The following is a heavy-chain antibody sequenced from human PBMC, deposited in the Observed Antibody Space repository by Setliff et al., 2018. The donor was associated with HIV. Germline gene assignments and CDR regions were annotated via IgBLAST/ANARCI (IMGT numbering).Heavy chain of an antibody. V-gene: IGHV4-59*11. Sequence: SETLSLTCTVSGGSMNIHYWSWIRQPPGKGLEWIGSIYYSGSTNYNPSLKSRVTISVDTSKNQFSLKLSSVTAADTAVYYCARDVEHMMDVWGQGTTVTVSS. CDR3: ARDVEHMMDV. J-gene: IGHJ6*02. CDR2: IYYSGST. CDR1: GGSMNIHY.